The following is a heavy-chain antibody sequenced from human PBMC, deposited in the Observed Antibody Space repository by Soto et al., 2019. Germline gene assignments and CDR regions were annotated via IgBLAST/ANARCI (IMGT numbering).Heavy chain of an antibody. CDR1: GFMFSNHG. V-gene: IGHV3-33*01. D-gene: IGHD1-1*01. J-gene: IGHJ4*02. Sequence: QVQLVESGGGVVQPGRSLRLSCAASGFMFSNHGMHWVRQAPGKGLEWVAVIWSDGDNRYYADSVKGRFTISRDNSKKTLYLQMNRLRAEDTAVYYCVRGDNWNDEASDYWGQGTLVTVSS. CDR3: VRGDNWNDEASDY. CDR2: IWSDGDNR.